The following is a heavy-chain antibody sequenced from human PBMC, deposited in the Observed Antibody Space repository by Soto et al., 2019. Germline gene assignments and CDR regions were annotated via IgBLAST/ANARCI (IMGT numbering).Heavy chain of an antibody. J-gene: IGHJ5*02. V-gene: IGHV1-18*01. Sequence: GASVKVSCKASGYTFTSYGISWVRQAPGQGLEWMGWISAYNGNTNYAQKLQGRVTMTTDTSTSTAYMELRSLRSDDTAVYYCARAIQFKPYYYDSTWFDPWGQGTLVTVSS. CDR3: ARAIQFKPYYYDSTWFDP. D-gene: IGHD3-22*01. CDR1: GYTFTSYG. CDR2: ISAYNGNT.